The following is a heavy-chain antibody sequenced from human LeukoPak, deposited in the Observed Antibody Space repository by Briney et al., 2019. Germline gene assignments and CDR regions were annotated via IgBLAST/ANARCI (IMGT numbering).Heavy chain of an antibody. J-gene: IGHJ3*02. D-gene: IGHD2/OR15-2a*01. CDR3: ASTYGYAFDI. CDR1: GFTFSSYS. CDR2: ISSSGSTI. V-gene: IGHV3-48*04. Sequence: PGGSLRLSCAASGFTFSSYSMNWVRQAPGKGLEWVSYISSSGSTIYYADSVKGRFTISRDNAKNSLYLQMNSLRAEDTAVYYCASTYGYAFDIWGQGTMVTVSS.